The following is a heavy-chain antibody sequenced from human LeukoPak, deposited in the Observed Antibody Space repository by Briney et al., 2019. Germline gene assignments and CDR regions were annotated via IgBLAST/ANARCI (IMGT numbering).Heavy chain of an antibody. V-gene: IGHV1-18*01. CDR1: GYTFTSYG. Sequence: GASVKVSCKASGYTFTSYGISWVRQAPGQGLEWMGWISAYNGNTNYAQKLQGRVTMTTDTSTSTAYMELRSLRSDDTAVYYCAREQTVGDILTGYYLYDYWGQGTLVTVSS. D-gene: IGHD3-9*01. CDR2: ISAYNGNT. CDR3: AREQTVGDILTGYYLYDY. J-gene: IGHJ4*02.